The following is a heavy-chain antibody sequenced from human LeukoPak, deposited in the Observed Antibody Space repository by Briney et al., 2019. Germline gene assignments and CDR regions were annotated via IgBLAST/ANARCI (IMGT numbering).Heavy chain of an antibody. J-gene: IGHJ3*02. D-gene: IGHD6-13*01. CDR2: IYTSGST. V-gene: IGHV4-4*07. CDR1: GGSISSYY. Sequence: PSETLSLTCTVSGGSISSYYWSWIRQPPGKGLEWIGRIYTSGSTNYNPSLKSRVTMSVDTSKNQFSLKLSSVAAADTAVYYCARDLEQLVTDAFDIWGQGTMVTVSS. CDR3: ARDLEQLVTDAFDI.